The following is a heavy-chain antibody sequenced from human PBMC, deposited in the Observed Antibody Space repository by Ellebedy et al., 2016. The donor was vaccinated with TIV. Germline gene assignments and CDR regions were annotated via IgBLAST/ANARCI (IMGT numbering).Heavy chain of an antibody. Sequence: AASVKVSCKASGYTFTSYGISWVRQAPGQGLEWMGWISAYNGKTNYAQKLQGRVTMTTDTSTSTAYMELRSLRSVDTAVYYCARDYGSGTYIGASVHWGQGTLVTVSA. CDR3: ARDYGSGTYIGASVH. J-gene: IGHJ4*02. D-gene: IGHD3-10*01. V-gene: IGHV1-18*04. CDR1: GYTFTSYG. CDR2: ISAYNGKT.